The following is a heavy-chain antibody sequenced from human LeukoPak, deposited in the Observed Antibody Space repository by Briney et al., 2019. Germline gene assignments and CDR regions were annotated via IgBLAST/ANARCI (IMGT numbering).Heavy chain of an antibody. CDR3: ATHRFGELLYY. D-gene: IGHD3-10*01. J-gene: IGHJ4*02. CDR1: GFTFSSYW. CDR2: INSDGSST. Sequence: GGSLRLSCAASGFTFSSYWMHWVRQAPGKGLVWVSRINSDGSSTSYADSVKGRFTISRDNAKNTLYLQMISLRAEDTAVYYCATHRFGELLYYWGQGTLVTVSS. V-gene: IGHV3-74*01.